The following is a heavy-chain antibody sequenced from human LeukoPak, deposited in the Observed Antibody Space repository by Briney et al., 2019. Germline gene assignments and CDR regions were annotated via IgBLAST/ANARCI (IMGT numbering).Heavy chain of an antibody. J-gene: IGHJ4*02. D-gene: IGHD4-17*01. CDR1: GYTLTELS. CDR2: FDPEDGET. V-gene: IGHV1-24*01. Sequence: GASVKVSCKVSGYTLTELSMHWVRQAPGKGLEWTGGFDPEDGETIYAQKFQGRVTMTEDTSTDTAYMELSSLRSEDTAVYYCATGLYGDCVPRFDDGGQGTLVTVSA. CDR3: ATGLYGDCVPRFDD.